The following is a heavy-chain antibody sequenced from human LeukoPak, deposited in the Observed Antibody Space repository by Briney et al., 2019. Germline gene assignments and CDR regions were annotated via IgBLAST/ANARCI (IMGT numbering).Heavy chain of an antibody. CDR1: GGSISNGSYY. CDR3: ASDTMTPYAFDI. D-gene: IGHD3-22*01. V-gene: IGHV4-61*02. J-gene: IGHJ3*02. Sequence: SETLSLTCTVSGGSISNGSYYWSWIRQPAGKGLEWIGRIYTSGSTNYNPSLKSRITISVDTSKNQFSLKLSSVTAADTAVYYCASDTMTPYAFDIWGQGTMVTVSS. CDR2: IYTSGST.